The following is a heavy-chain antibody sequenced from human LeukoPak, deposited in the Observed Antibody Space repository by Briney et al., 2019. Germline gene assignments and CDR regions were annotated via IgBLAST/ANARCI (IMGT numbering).Heavy chain of an antibody. V-gene: IGHV3-74*01. J-gene: IGHJ4*02. CDR3: VRDRGSRAGSDY. CDR1: GFTFSGYW. Sequence: QPGGSLRLSCAASGFTFSGYWMHWVRQAPGKGLVWVSRIKSDGSSTTYADSVKGRFTISRDNAQDSLYLQMNNLRVEDTAVYYCVRDRGSRAGSDYWGQGTRVTVSS. CDR2: IKSDGSST. D-gene: IGHD3-10*01.